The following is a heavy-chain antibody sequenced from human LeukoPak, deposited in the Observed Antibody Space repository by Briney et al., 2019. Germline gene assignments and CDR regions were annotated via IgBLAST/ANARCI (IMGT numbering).Heavy chain of an antibody. J-gene: IGHJ3*02. D-gene: IGHD6-19*01. V-gene: IGHV3-23*01. CDR2: IRDSGAST. CDR3: AKAGRSGWYPGWPFDI. Sequence: GSLRLSCAASGFTFLTYAMSWVRQAPGKGLQWVSVIRDSGASTYYADSVKGRFTISRDNSKNTLFLQMNSLRAEDTAVYYCAKAGRSGWYPGWPFDIWGQGTMVTVSS. CDR1: GFTFLTYA.